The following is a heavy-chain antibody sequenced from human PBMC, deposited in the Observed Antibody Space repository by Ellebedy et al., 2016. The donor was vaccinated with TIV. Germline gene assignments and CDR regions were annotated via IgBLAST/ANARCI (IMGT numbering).Heavy chain of an antibody. V-gene: IGHV5-51*01. Sequence: GESLKISXQGSGYSFTSYWIGWVCQLPGKGLEWMGINYPGDSDVRYSPSFQGQVTISADKSISTAYLQWSSLKASDTAMYYCVRHENSLYDNNGPLEYWGQGTLVTVSS. D-gene: IGHD3-22*01. CDR2: NYPGDSDV. CDR3: VRHENSLYDNNGPLEY. J-gene: IGHJ4*02. CDR1: GYSFTSYW.